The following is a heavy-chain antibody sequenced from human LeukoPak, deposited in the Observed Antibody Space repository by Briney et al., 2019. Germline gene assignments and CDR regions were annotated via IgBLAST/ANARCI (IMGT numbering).Heavy chain of an antibody. V-gene: IGHV4-59*01. D-gene: IGHD5-18*01. J-gene: IGHJ3*02. CDR2: IYYSGST. CDR3: ARLYSYGPGGAFDI. Sequence: SETLSLTCTVSGGSISSYYWSWIRQPPGKGLEWIGYIYYSGSTNYNPSLKSRVTISVDTSKNQFSLKLSSVTAADTAVYYCARLYSYGPGGAFDIWGQGTMVTVSA. CDR1: GGSISSYY.